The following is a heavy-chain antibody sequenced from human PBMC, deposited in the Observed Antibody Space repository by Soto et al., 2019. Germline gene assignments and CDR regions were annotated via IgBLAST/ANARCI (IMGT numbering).Heavy chain of an antibody. D-gene: IGHD1-26*01. CDR1: GYTFTTYY. V-gene: IGHV1-46*01. Sequence: ASVKVSCKASGYTFTTYYMHWVRQAPGQGLEWMGVINPSGGNTNYAQKFQDRVTMTRDTSTSTVYMELSSLRSEDTAVYYCARDPGRPDAGGWFDPWGQGTLVTVSS. J-gene: IGHJ5*02. CDR2: INPSGGNT. CDR3: ARDPGRPDAGGWFDP.